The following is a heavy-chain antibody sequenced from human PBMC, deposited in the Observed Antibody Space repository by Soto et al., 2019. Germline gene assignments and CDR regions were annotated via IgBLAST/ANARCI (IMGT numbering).Heavy chain of an antibody. CDR1: GYTLTELS. Sequence: ASVKVSCKVSGYTLTELSMHWVRQAPGKGLEWMGGFDPEDGETIYAQKFQGRVTMTEDTSTDTAYMELSSLRSEDTAVYYCAKDGATPVAARFLDSWGQGTPVTVSS. CDR3: AKDGATPVAARFLDS. J-gene: IGHJ4*02. V-gene: IGHV1-24*01. CDR2: FDPEDGET. D-gene: IGHD6-19*01.